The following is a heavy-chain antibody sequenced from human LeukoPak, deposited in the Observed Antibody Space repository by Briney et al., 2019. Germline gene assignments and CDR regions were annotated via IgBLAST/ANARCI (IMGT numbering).Heavy chain of an antibody. V-gene: IGHV3-23*01. D-gene: IGHD3-22*01. CDR2: IGGSSGST. Sequence: GSLRLSCAASGFTFSNYVMSWVRQAPGKGLDWVTGIGGSSGSTHYADSVKGRFTISRDNSKNTLYLQMNNLRAEDTALYYCAKDQRSGFSQGDAFDIWGQGTMVTVSS. CDR1: GFTFSNYV. J-gene: IGHJ3*02. CDR3: AKDQRSGFSQGDAFDI.